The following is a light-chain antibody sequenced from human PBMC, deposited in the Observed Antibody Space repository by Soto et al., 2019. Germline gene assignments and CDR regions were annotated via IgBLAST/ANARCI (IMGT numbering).Light chain of an antibody. Sequence: QSALTQPASVSGSPGQSITISCTGTSSDVGSYNLVSWYQQHPGKAPKLMIYEDNKRPSGVSNRFSGSKSGNTASLTISGLQAEDEADYYCCSYAGSTLYVFGTGTKSPS. CDR1: SSDVGSYNL. CDR3: CSYAGSTLYV. J-gene: IGLJ1*01. CDR2: EDN. V-gene: IGLV2-23*01.